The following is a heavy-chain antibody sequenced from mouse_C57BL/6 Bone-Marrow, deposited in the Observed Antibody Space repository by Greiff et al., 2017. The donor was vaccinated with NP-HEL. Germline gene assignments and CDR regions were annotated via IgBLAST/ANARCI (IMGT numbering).Heavy chain of an antibody. D-gene: IGHD4-1*02. V-gene: IGHV1-26*01. CDR1: GYTFTDYY. CDR3: ARKANWSYAMDY. Sequence: EVQLQQSGPELVKPGASVKISCKASGYTFTDYYMNWVKQSHGKSLEWIGDINPNNGGTSYNQKFKGKATLTVDKSSSTAYMELRSLTSEDSAVYYCARKANWSYAMDYWGQGTSVTVSS. CDR2: INPNNGGT. J-gene: IGHJ4*01.